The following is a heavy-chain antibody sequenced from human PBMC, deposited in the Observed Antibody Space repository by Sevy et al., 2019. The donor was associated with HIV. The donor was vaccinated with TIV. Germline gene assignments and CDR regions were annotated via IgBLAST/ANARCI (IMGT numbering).Heavy chain of an antibody. CDR1: RFTFSSFG. Sequence: GGSLRLSCAASRFTFSSFGMHWVRQAPGKGLEWVALISYDGNNKYYADSVKGRFTISRDNSKNTLNLEVNSLRAEDTAVYYCARGEYYYGSGSFNTGNWLDPWGQGTLVTVSS. J-gene: IGHJ5*02. CDR2: ISYDGNNK. V-gene: IGHV3-30*03. CDR3: ARGEYYYGSGSFNTGNWLDP. D-gene: IGHD3-10*01.